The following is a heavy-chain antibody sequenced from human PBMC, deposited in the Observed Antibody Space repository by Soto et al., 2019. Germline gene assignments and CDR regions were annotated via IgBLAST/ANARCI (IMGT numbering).Heavy chain of an antibody. CDR1: GYTFTGYY. V-gene: IGHV1-2*04. CDR2: INPNSGGT. CDR3: AREVAAADNYGMDV. J-gene: IGHJ6*02. Sequence: QVQLVQSGAEVKKPGASVKVSCKASGYTFTGYYMHWVRQAPGQGLEWMGWINPNSGGTDYAQKFQGWVTMTRDTSISTAYMELSRLRSDDTAVYYCAREVAAADNYGMDVWGQGTTVTVSS. D-gene: IGHD6-13*01.